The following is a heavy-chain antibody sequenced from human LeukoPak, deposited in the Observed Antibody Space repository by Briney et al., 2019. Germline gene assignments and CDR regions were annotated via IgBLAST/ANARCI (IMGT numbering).Heavy chain of an antibody. CDR2: ISSSGSTI. D-gene: IGHD3-10*01. CDR3: ARDPYGSYYFDY. J-gene: IGHJ4*02. V-gene: IGHV3-48*03. Sequence: GGSLRLSCAASGFTFSSCEMNWVRQAPGKGLEWVSYISSSGSTIYYADSVKGRFTISRDNAKNSLYLQMNDLRAEDTAVYYCARDPYGSYYFDYWGQGPLVAVSS. CDR1: GFTFSSCE.